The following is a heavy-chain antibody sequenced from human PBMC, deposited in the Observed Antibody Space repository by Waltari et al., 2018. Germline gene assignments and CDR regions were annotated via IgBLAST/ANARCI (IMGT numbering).Heavy chain of an antibody. V-gene: IGHV4-38-2*01. D-gene: IGHD2-21*01. Sequence: QVQLQESGPGLVKPSETLSLTCAVSGYSISSGYYWGWIRQPPGKGLEWIGSIYHSGSTYYNPSLKSRVTISVDTSKNQFSLKLSSVTAADTAVYYCARHGPCGGDCWGVRSDPWGQGTLVTVSS. CDR1: GYSISSGYY. CDR2: IYHSGST. J-gene: IGHJ5*02. CDR3: ARHGPCGGDCWGVRSDP.